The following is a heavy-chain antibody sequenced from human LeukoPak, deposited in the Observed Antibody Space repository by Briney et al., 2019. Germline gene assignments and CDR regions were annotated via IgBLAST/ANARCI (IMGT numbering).Heavy chain of an antibody. V-gene: IGHV3-23*01. CDR3: AKDRFKYSGGGMDV. D-gene: IGHD2-21*01. CDR1: GFTFNSYA. J-gene: IGHJ6*04. Sequence: AGSLTLSCAASGFTFNSYAMTWVRQAPGKGLEWVSTVSGGGGSTGTTYYADSVKGRFTISRDNSKNTLYLKMNSPRAEDTAVYYCAKDRFKYSGGGMDVWGIGTTVTVSS. CDR2: VSGGGGSTGTT.